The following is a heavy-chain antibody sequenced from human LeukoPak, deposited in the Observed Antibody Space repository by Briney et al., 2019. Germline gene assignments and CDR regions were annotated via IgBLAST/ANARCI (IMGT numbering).Heavy chain of an antibody. CDR3: ARTYDAFDI. CDR2: ISTSGST. CDR1: GVSISSYY. V-gene: IGHV4-4*09. Sequence: SQTLSLTCTVSGVSISSYYWGWIRQSPGKGLEWIGYISTSGSTNYNPFLKSRVTISVDTSKNQFSLILSPVTAADTAVYYCARTYDAFDIWGQGTMVPVSS. J-gene: IGHJ3*02.